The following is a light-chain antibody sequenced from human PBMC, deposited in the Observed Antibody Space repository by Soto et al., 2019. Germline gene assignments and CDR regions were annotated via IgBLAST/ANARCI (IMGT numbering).Light chain of an antibody. Sequence: QSALTQPASVSGSPEQSITISCTGTSSDVGAYNYVSWFQQHPGKAPKLMIYEVSNRPSGISSRFSGSKSGNTASLTISGLQAEDDADYYCSSYTSTSTLVFGGGTKLTVL. J-gene: IGLJ2*01. CDR1: SSDVGAYNY. CDR2: EVS. V-gene: IGLV2-14*01. CDR3: SSYTSTSTLV.